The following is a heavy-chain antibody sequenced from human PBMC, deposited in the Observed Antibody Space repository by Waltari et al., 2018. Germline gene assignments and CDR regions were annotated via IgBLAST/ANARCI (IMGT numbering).Heavy chain of an antibody. CDR2: IYYSGST. J-gene: IGHJ4*02. V-gene: IGHV4-31*03. D-gene: IGHD3-22*01. CDR1: GGSISSGGYY. CDR3: ARAPPPISEHYYDSSGYYDY. Sequence: QVQLQESGPGLVKPSQTLSLTCTVSGGSISSGGYYWSWIRQHPGKGLEWIGYIYYSGSTYYNPSLKSRVTISVDTSKNQFSLKLSSVTAADTAVYYCARAPPPISEHYYDSSGYYDYWGQGTLVTVSS.